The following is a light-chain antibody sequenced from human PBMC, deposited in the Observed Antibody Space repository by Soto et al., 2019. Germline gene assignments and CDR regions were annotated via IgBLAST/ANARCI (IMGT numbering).Light chain of an antibody. CDR1: QSVNSF. CDR2: DTS. J-gene: IGKJ4*01. Sequence: EIVLTQSPATLSLSPGEGATLSCRASQSVNSFLAWYQQKPGQAPRLLIYDTSTRATGIPARFSGSGSGTDFTLTISSLEPEDFAVYYCQNRRNWPLTFGGGTKVEIK. V-gene: IGKV3-11*01. CDR3: QNRRNWPLT.